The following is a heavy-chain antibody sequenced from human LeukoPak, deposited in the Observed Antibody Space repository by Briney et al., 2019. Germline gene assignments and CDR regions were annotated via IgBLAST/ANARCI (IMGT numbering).Heavy chain of an antibody. V-gene: IGHV3-23*01. CDR1: GFTFSSYA. Sequence: GESLRLSCAASGFTFSSYAMSWVRQAPGKGLEWVSGISGSGGSTYYADSVKGRFTISRDNAKNSLYLQMNSLRAEDTAVYYCARISSSILYYYYYMDVWGKGTTVTISS. CDR3: ARISSSILYYYYYMDV. D-gene: IGHD6-13*01. J-gene: IGHJ6*03. CDR2: ISGSGGST.